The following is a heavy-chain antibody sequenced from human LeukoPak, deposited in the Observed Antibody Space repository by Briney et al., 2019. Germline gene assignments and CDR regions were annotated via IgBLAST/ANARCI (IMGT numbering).Heavy chain of an antibody. CDR3: VRHLPAGRPAFAI. CDR2: IYYSGST. V-gene: IGHV4-59*08. CDR1: GGSITSYY. J-gene: IGHJ3*02. D-gene: IGHD2-15*01. Sequence: SETLSLTCTVSGGSITSYYWSWIREPPGKGLEWIGYIYYSGSTNYNPSLKSRVTISVDTSNNKFSLKLSSLTAADTAVYYCVRHLPAGRPAFAIWGQGTMVTVSS.